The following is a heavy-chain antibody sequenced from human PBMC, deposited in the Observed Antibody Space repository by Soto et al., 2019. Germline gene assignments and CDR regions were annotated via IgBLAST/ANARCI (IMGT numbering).Heavy chain of an antibody. D-gene: IGHD3-3*01. Sequence: GGSLRLSCAASGFTFSNAWMSWVRQAPGKGLEWVGRIKSKTDGGTTDYAAPVKGRFTISRDDSKNTLYLQMNSLKTEDTAVYYCTTGTDDFWSGYAFDIWGQGTMVTVSS. CDR3: TTGTDDFWSGYAFDI. CDR1: GFTFSNAW. CDR2: IKSKTDGGTT. J-gene: IGHJ3*02. V-gene: IGHV3-15*01.